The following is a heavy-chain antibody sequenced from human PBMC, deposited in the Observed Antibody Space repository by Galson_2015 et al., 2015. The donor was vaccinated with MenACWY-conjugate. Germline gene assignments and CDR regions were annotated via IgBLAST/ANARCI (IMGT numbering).Heavy chain of an antibody. CDR3: AKAQTTVTPRDAFHI. CDR1: GFTFSSYT. J-gene: IGHJ3*02. Sequence: SLRLSCAASGFTFSSYTMSWVRQTPGKGLEWVSSINSGAGTDYADSVRGRFTISRDNSENTVYLQVNSLRAEDTALYYCAKAQTTVTPRDAFHIWGQGTMVTVSS. D-gene: IGHD4-17*01. V-gene: IGHV3-23*01. CDR2: INSGAGT.